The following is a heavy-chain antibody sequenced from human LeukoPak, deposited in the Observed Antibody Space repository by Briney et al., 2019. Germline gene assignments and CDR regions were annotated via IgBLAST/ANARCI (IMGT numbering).Heavy chain of an antibody. CDR2: IYTSGST. J-gene: IGHJ5*02. D-gene: IGHD5-18*01. Sequence: PAETLSLTCTVSGGSISSGSYYWSWIRQPAVKGLEWIGRIYTSGSTNYNPSLKSRVTISVDTSKNQFSLKLSSVTAADTAVYYCAKGAGGFSYYNWFDPWGQGTLVTVSS. V-gene: IGHV4-61*02. CDR3: AKGAGGFSYYNWFDP. CDR1: GGSISSGSYY.